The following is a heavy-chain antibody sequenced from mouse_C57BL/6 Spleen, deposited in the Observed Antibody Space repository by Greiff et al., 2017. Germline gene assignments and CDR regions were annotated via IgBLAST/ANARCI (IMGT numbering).Heavy chain of an antibody. CDR2: INPGSGGT. J-gene: IGHJ2*01. D-gene: IGHD1-1*01. CDR3: ARDYGSFHYFDY. CDR1: GYAFTNYL. V-gene: IGHV1-54*01. Sequence: QVQLQQSGAELVRPGTSVKVSCKASGYAFTNYLIEWVKQRPGQGLEWIGVINPGSGGTNYNEKFKGKATLTADKSSSTAYMQLSSLTSEDSAVYFCARDYGSFHYFDYWGQGTTLTVSS.